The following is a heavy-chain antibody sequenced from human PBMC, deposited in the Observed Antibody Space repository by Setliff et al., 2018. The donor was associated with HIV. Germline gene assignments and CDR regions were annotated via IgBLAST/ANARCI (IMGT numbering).Heavy chain of an antibody. J-gene: IGHJ4*02. CDR1: GYSISSGGYY. CDR2: ISYSGST. CDR3: AIRSRLGGSSNYFDS. V-gene: IGHV4-31*11. D-gene: IGHD1-26*01. Sequence: SETLSLTCAVSGYSISSGGYYWSWIRQHPGKGLEWIGYISYSGSTYYNPSLKSRVTISVDTSKNQFSLKLSSVTAADTAIYYCAIRSRLGGSSNYFDSWGQGALVTVSS.